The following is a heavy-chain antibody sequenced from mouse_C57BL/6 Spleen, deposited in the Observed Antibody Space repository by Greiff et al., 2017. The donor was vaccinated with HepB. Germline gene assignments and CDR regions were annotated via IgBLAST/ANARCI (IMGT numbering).Heavy chain of an antibody. CDR2: IYPRSGNT. D-gene: IGHD2-4*01. J-gene: IGHJ4*01. Sequence: VKLQESGAELARPGASVKLSCKASGYTFTSYGISWVKQRTGQGLEWIGEIYPRSGNTYYNEKFKGKATLTADKSSSTAYMELRSRTSEDSAVYFCARWSDYDEYYYAMDYWGQGTSVTVSS. V-gene: IGHV1-81*01. CDR1: GYTFTSYG. CDR3: ARWSDYDEYYYAMDY.